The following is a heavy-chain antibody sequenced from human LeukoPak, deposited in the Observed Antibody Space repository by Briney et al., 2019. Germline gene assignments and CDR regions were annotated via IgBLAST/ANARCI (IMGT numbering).Heavy chain of an antibody. CDR3: ARELDDSWKDY. Sequence: PGGSLRLSCAASGFTFSSYWMSWVRQAPGKGLEWVANIKQDGSEKYYVDSVKGRFTIPRDNAKNSLYLQMNSLRAEDTAVYYCARELDDSWKDYWGQGTLVTVSS. J-gene: IGHJ4*02. CDR1: GFTFSSYW. V-gene: IGHV3-7*01. CDR2: IKQDGSEK. D-gene: IGHD1-1*01.